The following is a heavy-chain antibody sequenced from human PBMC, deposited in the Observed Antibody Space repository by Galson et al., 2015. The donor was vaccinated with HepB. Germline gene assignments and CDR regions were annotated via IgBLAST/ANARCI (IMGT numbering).Heavy chain of an antibody. J-gene: IGHJ6*02. CDR2: ISSSSSYI. Sequence: SLRLSCAASGFTFSSYSMNWVRQAPGKGLEWVSSISSSSSYIYYADSVKGRFTISRDNAKNSLYLQMNSLRAEDTAVYYCARDPDSYPWDYYYYGMDVWGQGTTVTVSS. CDR1: GFTFSSYS. D-gene: IGHD5-18*01. V-gene: IGHV3-21*01. CDR3: ARDPDSYPWDYYYYGMDV.